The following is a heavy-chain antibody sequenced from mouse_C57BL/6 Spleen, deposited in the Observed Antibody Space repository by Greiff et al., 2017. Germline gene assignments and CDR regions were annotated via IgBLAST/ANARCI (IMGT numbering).Heavy chain of an antibody. CDR3: ASKRIYDGYPPWFAY. J-gene: IGHJ3*01. D-gene: IGHD2-3*01. CDR1: GFNIKDYY. CDR2: IDPEDGET. Sequence: VQLKESGAELVKPGASVKLSCTASGFNIKDYYMHWVKQRTEQGLEWIGRIDPEDGETKYAPKFQGKATITADTSSNTAYLQLRILTSEDTPVYYCASKRIYDGYPPWFAYWGQGTLVTVSA. V-gene: IGHV14-2*01.